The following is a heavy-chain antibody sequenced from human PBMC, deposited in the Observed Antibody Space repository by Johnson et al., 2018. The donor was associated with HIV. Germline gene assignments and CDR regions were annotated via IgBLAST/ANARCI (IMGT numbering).Heavy chain of an antibody. CDR2: ISYDGTHK. CDR1: GFTFSSYA. CDR3: ATGRASV. V-gene: IGHV3-30*04. J-gene: IGHJ3*01. Sequence: QVQLVESGGGVVQPGRSLRLSCAASGFTFSSYAMHWVRQAPGQGLEWVAVISYDGTHKYYPDSVKGRFTISRDNSKNTVYLQMNRLRPEDTAVYYCATGRASVWGLGTLVTVSS.